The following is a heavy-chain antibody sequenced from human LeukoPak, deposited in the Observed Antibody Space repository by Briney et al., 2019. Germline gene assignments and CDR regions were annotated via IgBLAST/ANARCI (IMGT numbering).Heavy chain of an antibody. CDR1: GFTFSDYC. CDR2: ITNSGGTI. CDR3: ARDLWELPPDY. D-gene: IGHD1-26*01. V-gene: IGHV3-11*01. J-gene: IGHJ4*02. Sequence: SGGSLRLSCAASGFTFSDYCMSWIRQAPGKGLEWVSYITNSGGTIYYAESVRGRFTISRDNAKNSLYLQMNSLRAEDTAVYYCARDLWELPPDYWGQGTLVTVSS.